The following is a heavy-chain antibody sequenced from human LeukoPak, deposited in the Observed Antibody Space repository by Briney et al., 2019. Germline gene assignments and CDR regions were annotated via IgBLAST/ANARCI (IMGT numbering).Heavy chain of an antibody. J-gene: IGHJ4*02. CDR2: ISWNSGSI. CDR1: GFTFDDYA. V-gene: IGHV3-9*03. CDR3: AKASRCRGGSCPLGWGLDY. Sequence: PGGSLRLSCAASGFTFDDYAMPWVRQAPGKGLEWVSGISWNSGSIGYADSVKGRFTISRDNAKNSLYLQMNSLRAEDMALYYCAKASRCRGGSCPLGWGLDYWGQGTQVTVSS. D-gene: IGHD2-15*01.